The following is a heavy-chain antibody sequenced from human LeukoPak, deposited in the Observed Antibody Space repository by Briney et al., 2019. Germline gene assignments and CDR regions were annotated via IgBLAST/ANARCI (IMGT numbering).Heavy chain of an antibody. V-gene: IGHV1-8*03. CDR3: ARHGRTWAAGHRGAFDI. CDR1: GYTFTNYD. D-gene: IGHD6-13*01. J-gene: IGHJ3*02. Sequence: ASVKVSCKASGYTFTNYDINWVRQATGQGLEWMGWMNPNSGNTGYAQKFQGRVTITRTTSISTAYMELSSLRSEDTAVYYCARHGRTWAAGHRGAFDIWGQGTMVTVSS. CDR2: MNPNSGNT.